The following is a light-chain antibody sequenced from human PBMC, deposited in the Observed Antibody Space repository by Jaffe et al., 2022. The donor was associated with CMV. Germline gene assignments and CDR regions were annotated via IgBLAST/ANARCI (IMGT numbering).Light chain of an antibody. V-gene: IGLV3-21*04. J-gene: IGLJ2*01. CDR3: QVWDSSSDHP. CDR1: NIGSKS. CDR2: YDS. Sequence: SYVLTQPPSVSVAPGKTARITCGGNNIGSKSVHWYQQKPGQAPVLVIYYDSDRPSGIPERFSGSNSGNTATLTISRVEAGDEADYYCQVWDSSSDHPLGGGTKLTVL.